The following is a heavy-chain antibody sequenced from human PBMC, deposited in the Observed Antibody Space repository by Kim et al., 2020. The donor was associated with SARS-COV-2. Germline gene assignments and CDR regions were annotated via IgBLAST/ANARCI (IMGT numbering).Heavy chain of an antibody. Sequence: GGSLRLSCAASGFTFSDYAMTWVRQAPGRGLEWVSTVTGSGASTQYKNSVKGRFIMSRDNSRNTLYLQMNSLGAEDTALYYCAKGPSSSSSFFFDSWGQG. D-gene: IGHD2-2*01. CDR3: AKGPSSSSSFFFDS. CDR2: VTGSGAST. V-gene: IGHV3-23*01. J-gene: IGHJ4*02. CDR1: GFTFSDYA.